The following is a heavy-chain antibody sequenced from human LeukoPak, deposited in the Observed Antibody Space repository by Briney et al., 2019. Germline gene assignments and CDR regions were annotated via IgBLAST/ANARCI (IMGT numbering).Heavy chain of an antibody. Sequence: GGSLRLSCAASGFTFGSYSMNWVRQAPGKGLEWVSSISSSRSYIYYADSVKGRFTISRDNAKNSLYLQMNSLRAEDTAVYYCARGVIGVYCSSTSCWGTVEDNQNDYWGQGTLVTVSS. D-gene: IGHD2-2*01. CDR3: ARGVIGVYCSSTSCWGTVEDNQNDY. CDR2: ISSSRSYI. J-gene: IGHJ4*02. CDR1: GFTFGSYS. V-gene: IGHV3-21*01.